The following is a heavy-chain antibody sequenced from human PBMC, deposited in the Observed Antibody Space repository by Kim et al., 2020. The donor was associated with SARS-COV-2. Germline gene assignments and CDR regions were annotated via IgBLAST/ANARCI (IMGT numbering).Heavy chain of an antibody. V-gene: IGHV4-39*01. CDR2: IYYSGST. CDR1: GGSISSSSYY. D-gene: IGHD3-22*01. CDR3: ARQAPYIYYDSSGYYSARGYFDY. Sequence: SETLSLTCTVSGGSISSSSYYWGWIRQPPGKGLEWIGSIYYSGSTYYNPSLKSRVTISVHTSKNQFSLKLSSVTAADTAVYYCARQAPYIYYDSSGYYSARGYFDYWGQGTLVTVSS. J-gene: IGHJ4*02.